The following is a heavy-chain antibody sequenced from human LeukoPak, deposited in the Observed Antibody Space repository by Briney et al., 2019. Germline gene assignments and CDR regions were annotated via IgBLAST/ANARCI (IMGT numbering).Heavy chain of an antibody. CDR1: GFIFNSHS. V-gene: IGHV3-21*01. J-gene: IGHJ6*04. Sequence: PGGSLRLSCAASGFIFNSHSMNWVRQAPGKGLEWVSSISSSSSYIYYADSVKGRFTISRDNAKNSLYLQMNSLRADDTAVYYCAELGITMIGGVWGKGTTVTISS. D-gene: IGHD3-10*02. CDR3: AELGITMIGGV. CDR2: ISSSSSYI.